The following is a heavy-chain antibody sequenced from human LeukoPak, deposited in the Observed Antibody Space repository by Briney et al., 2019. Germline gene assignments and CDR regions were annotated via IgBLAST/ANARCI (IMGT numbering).Heavy chain of an antibody. Sequence: PGGSLRLSCAASGFTFSDYYMSWIRQAPGKGLEWVSYISSSSSYTNYADSAKGRFTISRDNAKNSLYLQMNSLRAEDTAVYYCARYGSGSSYLDYWGQGTLVTVSS. CDR2: ISSSSSYT. CDR1: GFTFSDYY. CDR3: ARYGSGSSYLDY. J-gene: IGHJ4*02. V-gene: IGHV3-11*03. D-gene: IGHD3-10*01.